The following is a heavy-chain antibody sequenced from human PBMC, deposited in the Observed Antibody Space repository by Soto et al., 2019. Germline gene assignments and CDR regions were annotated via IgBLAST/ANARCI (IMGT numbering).Heavy chain of an antibody. D-gene: IGHD6-19*01. V-gene: IGHV3-48*03. CDR1: GFSFSSYE. Sequence: WGSLRLSCSASGFSFSSYEMNWVRQAPGKGLEWISYISSSGSPIYYADSVKGRFTISRDSAKNSLYLQMNSLRAEDTAVYCCARDEGSAWYFDYWGQGTLVTVSS. CDR2: ISSSGSPI. CDR3: ARDEGSAWYFDY. J-gene: IGHJ4*02.